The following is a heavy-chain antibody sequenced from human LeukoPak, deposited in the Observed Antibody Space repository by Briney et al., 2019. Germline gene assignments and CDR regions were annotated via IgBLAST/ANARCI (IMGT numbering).Heavy chain of an antibody. CDR3: ARGDFWSGYYDY. J-gene: IGHJ4*02. V-gene: IGHV4-59*08. D-gene: IGHD3-3*01. Sequence: SETLSLTCTVSGGSISSYYWSWIRQPPGKGLEWIGYIYYSGSTNYNPSLKSRVTISVDTSKNQFSLKLSSVTAADTAVYYCARGDFWSGYYDYWGQGTLVTVSS. CDR2: IYYSGST. CDR1: GGSISSYY.